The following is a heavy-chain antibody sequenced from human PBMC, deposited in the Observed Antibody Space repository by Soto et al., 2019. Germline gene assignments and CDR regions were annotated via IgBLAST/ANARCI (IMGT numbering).Heavy chain of an antibody. J-gene: IGHJ4*02. V-gene: IGHV3-15*01. CDR3: TTYDYVSASVRIRWAY. Sequence: EVQLVESGGGLVKPGGSLRLSCAASGFTFSSAWMSWVRQAPGKGLEWVARIKSKIDGGTTDYAAPVRGRFTISRDDSKNTLYLQMDSLQVEGTAVYYCTTYDYVSASVRIRWAYWGQGALVTVSS. CDR1: GFTFSSAW. CDR2: IKSKIDGGTT. D-gene: IGHD3-16*01.